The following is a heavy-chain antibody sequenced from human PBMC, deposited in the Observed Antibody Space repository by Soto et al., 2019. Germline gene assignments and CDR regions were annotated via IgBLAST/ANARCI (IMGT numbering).Heavy chain of an antibody. CDR2: INTNTGNP. Sequence: QVQLVQSGSELKKPGASVKVSCKASGYTFTSYAMNWVRQAPGQGLEWMGWINTNTGNPTYAQNFTGRFVFSLDTSVSTASLHICSLRAEDIAVYYCARHVRRRSSYYDFWSYYYNSTQSIDYWGQGTLVTVSS. CDR3: ARHVRRRSSYYDFWSYYYNSTQSIDY. D-gene: IGHD3-3*01. J-gene: IGHJ4*02. V-gene: IGHV7-4-1*01. CDR1: GYTFTSYA.